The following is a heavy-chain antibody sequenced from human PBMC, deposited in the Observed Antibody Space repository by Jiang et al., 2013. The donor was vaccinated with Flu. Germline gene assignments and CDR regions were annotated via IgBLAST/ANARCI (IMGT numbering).Heavy chain of an antibody. J-gene: IGHJ2*01. D-gene: IGHD6-13*01. Sequence: SGAEVKKPGASVKVSCKASGYTLTSYAMHWVRQAPGQRLEWMGWINAGNGNTKYSQKFQGRVTITRDTSASTAYMELSSLRSEDTAVYYCARGGYSSSWSPEWYFDLWGRGTLVTVSS. V-gene: IGHV1-3*01. CDR3: ARGGYSSSWSPEWYFDL. CDR1: GYTLTSYA. CDR2: INAGNGNT.